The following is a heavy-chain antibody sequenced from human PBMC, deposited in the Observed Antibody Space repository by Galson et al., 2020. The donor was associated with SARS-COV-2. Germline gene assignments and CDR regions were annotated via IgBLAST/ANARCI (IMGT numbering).Heavy chain of an antibody. CDR1: GFTFSSYA. V-gene: IGHV3-23*01. CDR3: AKGRSGSSNSCYNY. CDR2: ISGSDGRT. J-gene: IGHJ4*02. D-gene: IGHD2-2*02. Sequence: GGSLRLSCAASGFTFSSYAMNWVRQAPGKGLEWVSGISGSDGRTNYADSVKGRFTISRDDSKSTLDLQMNRLRAEDTAVYYCAKGRSGSSNSCYNYWGQGMLVTVSS.